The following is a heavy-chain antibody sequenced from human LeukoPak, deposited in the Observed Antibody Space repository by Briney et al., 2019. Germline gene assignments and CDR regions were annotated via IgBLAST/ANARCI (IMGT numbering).Heavy chain of an antibody. D-gene: IGHD5-18*01. CDR2: ISAYNGNT. CDR1: GYTFTSYG. J-gene: IGHJ4*02. CDR3: GRDPKLGIRGYTYGYIDF. Sequence: VASVKVSCKASGYTFTSYGISWVRQAPGQGLEWMGWISAYNGNTNYAQKLQGRVTMTTDTSTSTAYMELRSLRSDDTAVYYCGRDPKLGIRGYTYGYIDFWGQGTLVTVAS. V-gene: IGHV1-18*01.